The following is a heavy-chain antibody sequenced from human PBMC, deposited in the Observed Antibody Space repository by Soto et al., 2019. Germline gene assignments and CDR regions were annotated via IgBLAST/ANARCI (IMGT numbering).Heavy chain of an antibody. D-gene: IGHD5-18*01. CDR3: VKDNVDTAMVSAH. Sequence: VGSLRLSCSASGFTFSSYAMHWVRQAPGKGLEYVSAISSNGGSTYYADSVKGRFTISRDNSKNTLYLQMSSLRAEDTAVYYCVKDNVDTAMVSAHWGQGTLVTVSS. CDR1: GFTFSSYA. V-gene: IGHV3-64D*06. J-gene: IGHJ4*02. CDR2: ISSNGGST.